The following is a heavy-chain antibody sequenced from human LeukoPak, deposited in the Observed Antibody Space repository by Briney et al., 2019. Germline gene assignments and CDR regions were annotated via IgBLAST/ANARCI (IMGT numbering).Heavy chain of an antibody. J-gene: IGHJ4*02. CDR1: GYTFTSYG. Sequence: ASVKVSCKASGYTFTSYGISRVRQAPGQGLEWMVWISAYNGNTNYAQKLQGRVTMTTDTSTSTAYMELRSLRSDDTAVYYCARDLCSGGSCYSPPFDYWGQGTLVTVSS. CDR3: ARDLCSGGSCYSPPFDY. CDR2: ISAYNGNT. V-gene: IGHV1-18*01. D-gene: IGHD2-15*01.